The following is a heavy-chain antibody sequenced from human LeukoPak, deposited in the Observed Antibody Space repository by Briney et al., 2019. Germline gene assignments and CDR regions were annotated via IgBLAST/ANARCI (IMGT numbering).Heavy chain of an antibody. CDR2: ISPDGNIT. J-gene: IGHJ4*02. Sequence: PGGSLRLSCAASGFTLSSYWLHWVRQAPGGGLVWVSGISPDGNITPYADSVKGRFTISRDNSKNTLHLQITALTAEDTAVYYCARGCSAVRCPADYWGQGSLVTVSS. CDR1: GFTLSSYW. D-gene: IGHD2-15*01. V-gene: IGHV3-74*01. CDR3: ARGCSAVRCPADY.